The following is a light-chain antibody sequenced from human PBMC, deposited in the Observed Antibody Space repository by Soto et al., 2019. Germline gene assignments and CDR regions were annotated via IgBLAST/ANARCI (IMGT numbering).Light chain of an antibody. CDR3: QQHGTSPPIT. Sequence: EIVLTHSPATLSLSPGERSTLSCRPSQSVSSDYLAWYQQKPGQAPTLLIYGASSRATGIPDRFSGSGSGTDFTLTIFRLEPEDFAVYYCQQHGTSPPITFGQGTRLEN. CDR2: GAS. CDR1: QSVSSDY. J-gene: IGKJ5*01. V-gene: IGKV3-20*01.